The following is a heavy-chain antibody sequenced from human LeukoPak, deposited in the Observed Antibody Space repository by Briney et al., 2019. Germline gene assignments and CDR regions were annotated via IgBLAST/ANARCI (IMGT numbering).Heavy chain of an antibody. J-gene: IGHJ3*02. D-gene: IGHD3-22*01. V-gene: IGHV3-48*04. CDR1: GFTFSSYS. Sequence: GGSLRLSCAASGFTFSSYSMNWVRQAPGKGLEWVSYISSSSGTIYRADSVKGRFTISRDNAKNSLYLQMNSLRAEDTALYYCAKDSSFRWDSSGYYGSHAFDIWGQGTMVTVSS. CDR2: ISSSSGTI. CDR3: AKDSSFRWDSSGYYGSHAFDI.